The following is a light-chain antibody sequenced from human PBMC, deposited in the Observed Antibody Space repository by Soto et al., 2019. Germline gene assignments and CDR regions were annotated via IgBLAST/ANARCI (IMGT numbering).Light chain of an antibody. CDR2: GAS. CDR1: QSVSSN. CDR3: QQYNNWSSWT. Sequence: EIVMTQSPATLSVSPGERATLSCRASQSVSSNLAWYQQKPGQAPRLLIYGASTRSTGIPARFSGSGSWTEFTLTISSLHSEDFAVYYCQQYNNWSSWTFGQGTKVEIK. V-gene: IGKV3-15*01. J-gene: IGKJ1*01.